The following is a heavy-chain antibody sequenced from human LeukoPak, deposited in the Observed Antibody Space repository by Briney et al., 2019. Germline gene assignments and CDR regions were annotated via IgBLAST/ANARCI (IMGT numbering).Heavy chain of an antibody. CDR2: ISSSCSTR. CDR3: GRGSSSGWYMDY. J-gene: IGHJ4*02. D-gene: IGHD6-19*01. Sequence: GGSLRLSCAASGFTFSDYYMSWIRQAPGKGLEWVSYISSSCSTRYYSDSLNGRFTISRDNAKNSQYLQMNSLVAADTTVLYFGRGSSSGWYMDYWGQGTLVSVSS. V-gene: IGHV3-11*01. CDR1: GFTFSDYY.